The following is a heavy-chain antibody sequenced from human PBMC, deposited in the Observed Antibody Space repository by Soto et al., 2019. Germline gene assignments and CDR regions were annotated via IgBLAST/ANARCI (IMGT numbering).Heavy chain of an antibody. J-gene: IGHJ5*02. D-gene: IGHD3-3*01. CDR2: INPNSGGT. V-gene: IGHV1-2*02. Sequence: ASVKVSCKSSGYTFTDYYMHWVRQAPGQGLQWMGWINPNSGGTNYAHNYQGRVTMTRDTSISTAYMELSRLRSDDTAVYYCARAVDRCLDLNWFDSWGQGDLVGFSS. CDR3: ARAVDRCLDLNWFDS. CDR1: GYTFTDYY.